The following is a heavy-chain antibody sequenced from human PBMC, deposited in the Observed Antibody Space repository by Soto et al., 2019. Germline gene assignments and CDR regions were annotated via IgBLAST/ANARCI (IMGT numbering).Heavy chain of an antibody. Sequence: ASVKGSCKASGFTFTSSAVQWVRQARGQRLEWIGWIVVGSGNTNYAQKFQERVTITRDMSTSTAYMELSSLRSEDTAVYYCAAVRPSGYYYFDYWGQGTLVTVSS. CDR3: AAVRPSGYYYFDY. D-gene: IGHD3-22*01. CDR2: IVVGSGNT. J-gene: IGHJ4*02. CDR1: GFTFTSSA. V-gene: IGHV1-58*01.